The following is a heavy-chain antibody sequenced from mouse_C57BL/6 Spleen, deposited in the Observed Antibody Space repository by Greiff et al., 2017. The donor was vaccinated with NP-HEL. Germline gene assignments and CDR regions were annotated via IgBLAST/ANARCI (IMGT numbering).Heavy chain of an antibody. CDR3: ASKGYTSYWYFDV. D-gene: IGHD3-1*01. CDR2: INPYNGGT. J-gene: IGHJ1*03. Sequence: VQLQQSGPVLVKPGASVKMSCKASGYTFTDYYMNWVKQSHGKSLEWIGVINPYNGGTSYNQKFKGKATLTVDKSSSTAYMELNSLTSEDSAVYYCASKGYTSYWYFDVWGTGTTVTVSS. CDR1: GYTFTDYY. V-gene: IGHV1-19*01.